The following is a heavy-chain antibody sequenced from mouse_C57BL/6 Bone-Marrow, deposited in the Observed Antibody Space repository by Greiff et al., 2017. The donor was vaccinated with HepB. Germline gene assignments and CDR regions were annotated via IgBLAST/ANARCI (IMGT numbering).Heavy chain of an antibody. Sequence: VQLKESGAELVRPGTSVKMSCKASGYTFTNYWIGWAKQRPGHGLEWIGDIYPGGGYTNYNEKFKGKATLTADKSSSTAYMQFSSLTSEDSAIYYCARGGFCYGNYYAMDYWGQGTSVTVSS. V-gene: IGHV1-63*01. D-gene: IGHD2-1*01. CDR1: GYTFTNYW. CDR3: ARGGFCYGNYYAMDY. J-gene: IGHJ4*01. CDR2: IYPGGGYT.